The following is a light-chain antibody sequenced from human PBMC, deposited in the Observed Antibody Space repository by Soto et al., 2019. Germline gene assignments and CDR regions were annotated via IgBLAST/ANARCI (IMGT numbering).Light chain of an antibody. J-gene: IGKJ1*01. V-gene: IGKV1-39*01. CDR1: QSISSY. Sequence: DIQMTQSPSSLSASVGDRVTITCRASQSISSYLNWYQQKPGKDPKLLIYAASSLQSGVPSRFSGSGSGTDFTLTISSPQPEDFATYYCQQSYSTPWTFGQGTKVEIK. CDR3: QQSYSTPWT. CDR2: AAS.